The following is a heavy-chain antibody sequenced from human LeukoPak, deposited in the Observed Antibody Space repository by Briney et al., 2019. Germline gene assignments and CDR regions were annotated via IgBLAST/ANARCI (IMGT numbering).Heavy chain of an antibody. V-gene: IGHV3-20*04. CDR3: ARDRPPLFAVEWSHPFDI. D-gene: IGHD3-3*01. CDR1: GFTFGDYG. CDR2: INWNGGST. J-gene: IGHJ3*02. Sequence: GGSLRLSCAASGFTFGDYGVRGVRQAPGKGVECVSGINWNGGSTGYADSVKGRFTISRDNAKNSLYLQMNSRRADGTALYYCARDRPPLFAVEWSHPFDIWGQGTTVPVSS.